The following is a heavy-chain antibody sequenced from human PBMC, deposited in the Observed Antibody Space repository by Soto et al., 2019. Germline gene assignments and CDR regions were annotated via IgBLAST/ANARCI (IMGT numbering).Heavy chain of an antibody. Sequence: SETLSLTCTVSGDSISSGDYYWSWIRQPPGKGLEWIGLIYYSGSTHYNPSLKSRLIISVNTSKNQFSLKLTSATAADTAVYYCARDFKRYSSSTGPLEYWGQGTLVTVSS. J-gene: IGHJ4*02. CDR1: GDSISSGDYY. V-gene: IGHV4-30-4*01. CDR2: IYYSGST. CDR3: ARDFKRYSSSTGPLEY. D-gene: IGHD6-6*01.